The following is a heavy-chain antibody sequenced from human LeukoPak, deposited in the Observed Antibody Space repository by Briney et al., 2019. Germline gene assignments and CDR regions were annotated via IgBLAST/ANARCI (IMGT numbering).Heavy chain of an antibody. J-gene: IGHJ6*04. CDR3: AKAPVAGFYYHYYYGMDV. V-gene: IGHV3-30*18. CDR1: GFTFSSYG. CDR2: ISYDGSNK. Sequence: GRSLRLSCAASGFTFSSYGMHWVRQSPGKGLEWVAVISYDGSNKYYADSVKGRLTISRDNSKNTLYLQMNSLRAEDTAVYYCAKAPVAGFYYHYYYGMDVWGKGTTVTVSS. D-gene: IGHD6-19*01.